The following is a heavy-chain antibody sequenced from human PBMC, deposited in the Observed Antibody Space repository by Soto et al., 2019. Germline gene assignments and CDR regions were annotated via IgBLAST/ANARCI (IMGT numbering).Heavy chain of an antibody. V-gene: IGHV1-46*01. J-gene: IGHJ3*01. CDR2: INPSDDST. CDR1: GDSFSSYY. Sequence: VKVSCKASGDSFSSYYMHWVRQAPGQGLRWMGIINPSDDSTTYAQNFQGRLTMTRDTSTRTVYMELSSLRFEDTAVYYCARGDHYESRGYNNAFDVWGQGTMVTVSS. D-gene: IGHD1-1*01. CDR3: ARGDHYESRGYNNAFDV.